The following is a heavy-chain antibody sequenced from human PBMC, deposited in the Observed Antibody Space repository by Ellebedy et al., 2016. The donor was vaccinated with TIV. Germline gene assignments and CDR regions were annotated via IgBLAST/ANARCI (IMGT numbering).Heavy chain of an antibody. CDR1: GYSFTSNW. J-gene: IGHJ5*02. CDR3: SIAVDGTTWFDP. CDR2: IHPADSHT. V-gene: IGHV5-51*01. Sequence: PGGSLRLSCKGSGYSFTSNWIHWARQMPGKGLEWVGIIHPADSHTKYSPSFQGQVTISADKSISTAYLQLSNLKASDTAIYYCSIAVDGTTWFDPWGQGTLVTVSS. D-gene: IGHD5-24*01.